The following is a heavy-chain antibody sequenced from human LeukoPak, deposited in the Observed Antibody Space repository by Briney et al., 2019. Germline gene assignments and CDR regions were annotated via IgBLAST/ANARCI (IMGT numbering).Heavy chain of an antibody. CDR1: GGSISGDY. CDR2: ICYSGST. D-gene: IGHD2-21*02. J-gene: IGHJ6*02. CDR3: ARGDRGPSPWYYYYGMDV. Sequence: PSETLSLTCSVSGGSISGDYWSWIRQPPGKGLECIGDICYSGSTNYNPSLKSRVTISVDTSKNQFSLKLSSVTAADTAVYYCARGDRGPSPWYYYYGMDVWGQGTTVTVSS. V-gene: IGHV4-59*01.